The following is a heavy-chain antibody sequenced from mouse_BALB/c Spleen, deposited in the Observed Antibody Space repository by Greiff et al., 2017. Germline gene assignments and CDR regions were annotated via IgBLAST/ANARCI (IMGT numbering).Heavy chain of an antibody. Sequence: EVKLMESGGGLVKPGGSLKLSCAASGFTFSSFGMHWVRQAPEKGLEWVAYISSGSSTIYYADTVKGRFTISRDNPKNTLFLQMTSLRSEDTAMYYCARNYGSSYGYWYFDVWGAGTTVTVSS. CDR2: ISSGSSTI. CDR1: GFTFSSFG. V-gene: IGHV5-17*02. D-gene: IGHD1-1*01. J-gene: IGHJ1*01. CDR3: ARNYGSSYGYWYFDV.